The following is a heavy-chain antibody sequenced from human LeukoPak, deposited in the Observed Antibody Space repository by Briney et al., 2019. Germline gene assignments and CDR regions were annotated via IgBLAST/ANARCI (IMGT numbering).Heavy chain of an antibody. CDR3: ARSPSGSSSRWFDA. CDR2: IYHSETT. V-gene: IGHV4-4*02. J-gene: IGHJ5*02. D-gene: IGHD1-26*01. CDR1: GDSISTNSW. Sequence: SEALSLTCAVSGDSISTNSWWNWVRQAPGKGLEWIAEIYHSETTNYNPSLKSRDTMSLDKSKNLFSLKLSSVTAADTAVYYCARSPSGSSSRWFDAWGQGTLVTVSS.